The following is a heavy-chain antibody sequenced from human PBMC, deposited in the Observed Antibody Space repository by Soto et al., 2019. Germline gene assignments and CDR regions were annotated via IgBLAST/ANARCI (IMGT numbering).Heavy chain of an antibody. J-gene: IGHJ6*03. Sequence: EVQLLESGGGLVQPGGSLRLSCAASGFTFSSYAMSWVRQAPGKGLEWVSAISGSGGSTYYADSVKGRFTISRDNSKNTLYLQMNSRRAEDTAVYYCASTLGYCSGGSCYYNYYYYMDVWGKGTTVTVSS. V-gene: IGHV3-23*01. D-gene: IGHD2-15*01. CDR3: ASTLGYCSGGSCYYNYYYYMDV. CDR2: ISGSGGST. CDR1: GFTFSSYA.